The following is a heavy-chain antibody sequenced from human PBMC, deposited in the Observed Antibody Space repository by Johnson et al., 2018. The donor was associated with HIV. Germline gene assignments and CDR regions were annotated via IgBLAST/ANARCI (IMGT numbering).Heavy chain of an antibody. D-gene: IGHD1-26*01. CDR2: IRYDGSNK. CDR1: GFTFSSYA. V-gene: IGHV3-30*02. CDR3: ARDAPDSGSYHAFDI. J-gene: IGHJ3*02. Sequence: VQLVESGGGVVQPGGSLRLSCAASGFTFSSYAMHWVRQAPAKGLEWVAFIRYDGSNKYYADSVKGRFTISRDNSKNTLYLQMNSLRAEDTAVYYCARDAPDSGSYHAFDIWGQGTMVTVSS.